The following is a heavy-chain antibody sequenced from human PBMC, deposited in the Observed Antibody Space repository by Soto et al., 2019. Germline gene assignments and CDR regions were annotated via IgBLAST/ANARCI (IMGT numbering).Heavy chain of an antibody. CDR2: IYYSGST. Sequence: SETLSLTCTVSGGSISSSSYYWGWIRQPPGKGLEWIGSIYYSGSTYYNPSLKSRVTISVDTSKNQFSLKLSSVTAADTAVYYCARERRITSQNIDYWGQGTLVTVSS. D-gene: IGHD1-20*01. J-gene: IGHJ4*02. CDR3: ARERRITSQNIDY. V-gene: IGHV4-39*02. CDR1: GGSISSSSYY.